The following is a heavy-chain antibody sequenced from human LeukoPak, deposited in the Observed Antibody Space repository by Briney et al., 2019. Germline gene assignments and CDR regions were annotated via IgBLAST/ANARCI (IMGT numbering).Heavy chain of an antibody. Sequence: ASVKVSCKVSGYTLTELSMHWVRQAPGKGLEWRGGFDPEDGETIYAQKFQGRVTMTEDTSTDTAYMELSSLRSEDTAVYYCAAVGLVGSWYYFDYWGQGTLVTVSS. CDR3: AAVGLVGSWYYFDY. CDR2: FDPEDGET. D-gene: IGHD6-13*01. V-gene: IGHV1-24*01. J-gene: IGHJ4*02. CDR1: GYTLTELS.